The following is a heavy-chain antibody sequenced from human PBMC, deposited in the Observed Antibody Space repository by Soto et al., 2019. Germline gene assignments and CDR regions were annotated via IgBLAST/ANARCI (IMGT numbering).Heavy chain of an antibody. D-gene: IGHD3-22*01. V-gene: IGHV3-21*01. CDR1: GFPFRSYA. CDR2: ITSSSSQI. J-gene: IGHJ6*02. Sequence: GGSLRLSCRVSGFPFRSYAMYWVRQAPGKGLEWVAVITSSSSQIYYADSVKGRFTISRDNAKNSLYLQMNSLRAEDTAVYYCARYDSSGYYWPYYYYGMDVWGQGTTVTVSS. CDR3: ARYDSSGYYWPYYYYGMDV.